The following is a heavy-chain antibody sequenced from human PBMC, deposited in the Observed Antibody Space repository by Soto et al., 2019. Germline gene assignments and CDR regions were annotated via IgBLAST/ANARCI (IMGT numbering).Heavy chain of an antibody. J-gene: IGHJ6*02. Sequence: SETLSLTCTVSGGSISSYYWSWIRQPPGKGLEWIGYIYYSGSTNYNPSLKSRVTISVDTSKNQFSLKLGSVTAADTAVYYCAWGGTAILEATVYYYYYYGMDVWGQGTTVTVSS. CDR1: GGSISSYY. V-gene: IGHV4-59*01. D-gene: IGHD5-18*01. CDR3: AWGGTAILEATVYYYYYYGMDV. CDR2: IYYSGST.